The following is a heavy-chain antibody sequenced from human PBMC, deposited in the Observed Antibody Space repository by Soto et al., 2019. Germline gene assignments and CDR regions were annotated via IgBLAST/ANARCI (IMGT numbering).Heavy chain of an antibody. D-gene: IGHD2-15*01. V-gene: IGHV1-18*01. J-gene: IGHJ4*02. CDR1: GYTFTSYG. CDR2: ISAYNGNT. Sequence: ASVKVSCKASGYTFTSYGISWVRQAPGQGLEWMGWISAYNGNTNYAQKLQGRVTMTTDTSTSTAYMELRSLRSDDTAVYYCARGRGNIVVVVAATGIGFDYWGQGTLVTVSS. CDR3: ARGRGNIVVVVAATGIGFDY.